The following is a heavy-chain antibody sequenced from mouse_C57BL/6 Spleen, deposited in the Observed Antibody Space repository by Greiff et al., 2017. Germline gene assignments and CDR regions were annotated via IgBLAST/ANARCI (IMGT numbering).Heavy chain of an antibody. J-gene: IGHJ1*03. V-gene: IGHV1-54*01. D-gene: IGHD2-1*01. CDR3: ARSLYYGNYVGYFDV. CDR2: INPGSGGT. CDR1: GYAFTNYL. Sequence: QVQLKQSGAELVRPGTSVKASCKASGYAFTNYLIEWVKQRPGQGLEWIGVINPGSGGTNYNEKFKGKATLTADKSSSTAYMQLSSLTSEDSAVYFCARSLYYGNYVGYFDVCGTGTTVTVSS.